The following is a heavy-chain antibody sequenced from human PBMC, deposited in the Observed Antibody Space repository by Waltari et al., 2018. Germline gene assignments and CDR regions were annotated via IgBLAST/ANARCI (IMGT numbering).Heavy chain of an antibody. V-gene: IGHV4-59*01. CDR3: ANRMKNGDNGAFDI. CDR1: GGSIRSSY. J-gene: IGHJ3*02. Sequence: QVQLQESGPGLVKPSETLSLTCTVSGGSIRSSYWSWIRQPPGKGLEWIGYIYYSGSTNYNPSLKSRVTISVDTSKNQFSLKLSSVTAADTAVYYGANRMKNGDNGAFDIWGQGTMVTVSS. D-gene: IGHD2-8*01. CDR2: IYYSGST.